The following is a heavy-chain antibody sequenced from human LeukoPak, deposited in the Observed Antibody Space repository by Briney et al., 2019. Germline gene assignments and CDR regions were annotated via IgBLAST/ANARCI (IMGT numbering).Heavy chain of an antibody. CDR3: AKDGLNDYYDSSGYPYFDY. D-gene: IGHD3-22*01. Sequence: GGSLRLSCAASGFTFSSYAMHWVRQAPGKGLEWVAFIRYDGSNKYYADSVKGRFTISRDNSKNTLYLQMNSLRAEDTAVYYCAKDGLNDYYDSSGYPYFDYWGQGTLVTVSS. V-gene: IGHV3-30*02. J-gene: IGHJ4*02. CDR2: IRYDGSNK. CDR1: GFTFSSYA.